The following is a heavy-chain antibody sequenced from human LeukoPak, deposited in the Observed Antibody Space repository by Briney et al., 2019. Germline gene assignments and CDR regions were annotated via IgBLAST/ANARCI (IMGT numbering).Heavy chain of an antibody. CDR2: ISAYNGNT. J-gene: IGHJ4*02. Sequence: ASVTVSCKASGYTFTSYGISWVRQAPGQGLEWMGWISAYNGNTNYAQKLQGRVTMTTDTSTSTAYMELRSLRSDDTAVYYCARSPKFQWLVRGPLDYWGQGTLVTVSS. CDR1: GYTFTSYG. D-gene: IGHD6-19*01. V-gene: IGHV1-18*01. CDR3: ARSPKFQWLVRGPLDY.